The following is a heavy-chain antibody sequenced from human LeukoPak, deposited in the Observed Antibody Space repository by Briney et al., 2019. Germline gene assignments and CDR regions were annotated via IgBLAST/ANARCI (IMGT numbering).Heavy chain of an antibody. J-gene: IGHJ4*02. D-gene: IGHD3-22*01. CDR1: GGSIRNYF. CDR2: SYTSGSI. Sequence: SETLSLTCSVSGGSIRNYFWSWIRHPAGKGLEWIGRSYTSGSIDYKPSLRSRVTMSVDTSRNQFSLNLTSVTAADTAVYYCVRESKPSDRSGYYHDYWGQGTLVTVSS. V-gene: IGHV4-4*07. CDR3: VRESKPSDRSGYYHDY.